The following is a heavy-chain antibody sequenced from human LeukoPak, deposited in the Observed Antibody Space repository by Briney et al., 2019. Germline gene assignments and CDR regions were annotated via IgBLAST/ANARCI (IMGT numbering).Heavy chain of an antibody. Sequence: PGGSPRLSCAASGFTVSSNSMNWVRQAPGKGLQWVSVIYSGGSTYYADSVKGRFTISRDNSKNTLYPQMNSLRAEDTAVYYCARENNFGSGMDVWGQGTTVTVSS. CDR3: ARENNFGSGMDV. CDR1: GFTVSSNS. CDR2: IYSGGST. V-gene: IGHV3-53*01. J-gene: IGHJ6*02. D-gene: IGHD3-10*01.